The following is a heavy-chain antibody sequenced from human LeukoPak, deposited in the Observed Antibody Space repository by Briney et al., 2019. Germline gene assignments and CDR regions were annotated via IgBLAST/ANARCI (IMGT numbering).Heavy chain of an antibody. J-gene: IGHJ6*03. CDR3: ARDYYGSGSYYNSNYYYYYMDV. D-gene: IGHD3-10*01. CDR1: GFTFSDYY. CDR2: ISSSGSTI. V-gene: IGHV3-11*04. Sequence: GGSLRLSSAASGFTFSDYYMSWIRQAPGKGLEWVSYISSSGSTIYYADSVKGRFTISRDNAKNSLYLQMNSLRAEDTAVYYCARDYYGSGSYYNSNYYYYYMDVWGKGTTVTVSS.